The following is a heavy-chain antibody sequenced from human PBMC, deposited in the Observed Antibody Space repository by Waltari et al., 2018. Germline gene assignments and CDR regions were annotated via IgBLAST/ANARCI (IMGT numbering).Heavy chain of an antibody. CDR2: VLPGDSDP. V-gene: IGHV5-51*03. CDR1: GYRFASYW. CDR3: ARHPLVWVASTQNAFDV. J-gene: IGHJ3*01. D-gene: IGHD3-16*01. Sequence: EVQLVQSGAEVRKPGESLKISCMGSGYRFASYWIGWVRQMPGKGLEWMGIVLPGDSDPRYSPSFQGHVTISADTSNSTAYLQLTNLKASDTAMYYCARHPLVWVASTQNAFDVWGQGTMVTVSS.